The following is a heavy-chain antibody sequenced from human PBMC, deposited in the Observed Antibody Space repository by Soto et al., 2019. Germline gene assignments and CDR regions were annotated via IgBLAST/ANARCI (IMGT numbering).Heavy chain of an antibody. J-gene: IGHJ3*02. V-gene: IGHV1-2*04. D-gene: IGHD3-3*01. CDR2: INPNSGGT. Sequence: ASVKVSCKASGYTFTGYYMHWVRQAPGQGLEWMGWINPNSGGTSYAQKFQGWVTMTRDTSISTAYMELSRLRSDDTAVYYCARGGAVRFLEWFTGGAFDIWGQGTMVTVSS. CDR3: ARGGAVRFLEWFTGGAFDI. CDR1: GYTFTGYY.